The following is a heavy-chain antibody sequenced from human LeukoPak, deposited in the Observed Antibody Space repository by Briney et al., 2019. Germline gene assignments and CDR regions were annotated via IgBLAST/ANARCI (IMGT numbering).Heavy chain of an antibody. V-gene: IGHV3-30-3*01. Sequence: GGSLRLSCAASGFTFSSYAMHWVRQAPGKGLEWVAVISYDGSNKYYADSVKGRFTISRDNSKNTLYLQMNSLRAEDTAVYYCAKVIVTYYDFWSGYSPFDYWGQGTLVTVSS. D-gene: IGHD3-3*01. CDR1: GFTFSSYA. CDR3: AKVIVTYYDFWSGYSPFDY. CDR2: ISYDGSNK. J-gene: IGHJ4*02.